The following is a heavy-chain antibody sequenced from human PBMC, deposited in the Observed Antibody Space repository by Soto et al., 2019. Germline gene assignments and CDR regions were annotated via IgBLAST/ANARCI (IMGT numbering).Heavy chain of an antibody. D-gene: IGHD1-26*01. CDR3: ARERVGATRYYYYGMDV. CDR1: GGSISSYY. Sequence: ASETLSLTCTVSGGSISSYYWSWIRQPPGKGLEWIGYIYYSGSTNYNPSLKSRVTISVDTSKNQFSLKLSSVTAADTAVYYCARERVGATRYYYYGMDVWGQGTTVTVSS. CDR2: IYYSGST. V-gene: IGHV4-59*01. J-gene: IGHJ6*02.